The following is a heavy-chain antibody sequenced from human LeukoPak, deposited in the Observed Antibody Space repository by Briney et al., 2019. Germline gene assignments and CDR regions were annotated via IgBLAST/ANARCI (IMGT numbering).Heavy chain of an antibody. D-gene: IGHD6-19*01. CDR1: GFTFSSYS. CDR3: AKPLAVAGYYYMDV. CDR2: VSSSSSYI. Sequence: GGSLRLSCAASGFTFSSYSMNWVRQAPGKGLEWVSSVSSSSSYIYYADSVKGRFTISRDNAKNSLYLQMNSLRAEDTAVYYCAKPLAVAGYYYMDVWGKGTTVTISS. V-gene: IGHV3-21*01. J-gene: IGHJ6*03.